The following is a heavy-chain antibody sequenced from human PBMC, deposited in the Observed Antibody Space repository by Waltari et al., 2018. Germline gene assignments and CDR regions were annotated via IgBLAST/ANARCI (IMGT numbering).Heavy chain of an antibody. CDR3: ARGRYNRGWFPLGFEY. V-gene: IGHV4-30-4*08. CDR2: IYYSGST. D-gene: IGHD6-19*01. J-gene: IGHJ4*02. Sequence: QVQLQESGPGLVKPSQTLSLTCTVSSGSISSADHYWSWIRQPPGKGLQYIGYIYYSGSTYYNPTRKSRVTISKDTSQNQFSLKQGCVTDADTAVYYCARGRYNRGWFPLGFEYWGQGTLVTVSS. CDR1: SGSISSADHY.